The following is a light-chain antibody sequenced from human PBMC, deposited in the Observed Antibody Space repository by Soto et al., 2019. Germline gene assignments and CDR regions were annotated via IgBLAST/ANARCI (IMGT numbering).Light chain of an antibody. Sequence: EIVLTQSPGTLSLSPGERATLSCRASQSVSSSYLAWYQQKPGQAPRLLIYGASSRSTGIPDRFSVSGSGTDFTLTISRLEPEDFAVYYCQQYGSSPLYTCGQGTKLEIK. CDR2: GAS. V-gene: IGKV3-20*01. CDR1: QSVSSSY. J-gene: IGKJ2*01. CDR3: QQYGSSPLYT.